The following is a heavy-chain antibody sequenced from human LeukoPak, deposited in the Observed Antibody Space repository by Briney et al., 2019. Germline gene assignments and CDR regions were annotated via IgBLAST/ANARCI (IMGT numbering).Heavy chain of an antibody. CDR3: ARSDSSGWYYFDY. CDR2: ISSSGSTI. V-gene: IGHV3-48*03. D-gene: IGHD6-19*01. CDR1: GFTFSSYE. J-gene: IGHJ4*02. Sequence: GGSLRPSCAASGFTFSSYEMNWVRQAPGKGLKWVSYISSSGSTIYYADSVKGRFTISRDNAKNSLYLQMNSLRAEDTAVYYCARSDSSGWYYFDYWGQGTLVTVSS.